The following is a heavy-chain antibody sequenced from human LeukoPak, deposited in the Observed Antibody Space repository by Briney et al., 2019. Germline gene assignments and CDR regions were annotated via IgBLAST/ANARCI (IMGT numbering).Heavy chain of an antibody. J-gene: IGHJ6*02. V-gene: IGHV3-30-3*01. CDR2: ISYDGSNK. D-gene: IGHD3-10*01. CDR3: AREEVRGAREDYYGMDV. CDR1: GFTFSSYA. Sequence: GGSLRLSCAASGFTFSSYAMHWVRQAPGKGLEWVAVISYDGSNKYYADSVKGRFTISRDNAKNTLYLQMNSLRAEDTAVYYCAREEVRGAREDYYGMDVWGQGTTVTVSS.